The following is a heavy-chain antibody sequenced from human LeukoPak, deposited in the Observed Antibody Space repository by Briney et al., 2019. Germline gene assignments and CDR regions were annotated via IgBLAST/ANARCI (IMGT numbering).Heavy chain of an antibody. CDR3: ARDPYSGTYSDYYYYYMDV. V-gene: IGHV3-74*01. CDR1: GFTFSNYW. CDR2: INSDGINT. D-gene: IGHD1-26*01. J-gene: IGHJ6*03. Sequence: GGSLRLSCAASGFTFSNYWMHRVRQAPGKGLVWVSRINSDGINTSYADSVKGRFTISRDNAKNTLNLQMNSLRAEDTAVYYCARDPYSGTYSDYYYYYMDVWGKGTTVTVSS.